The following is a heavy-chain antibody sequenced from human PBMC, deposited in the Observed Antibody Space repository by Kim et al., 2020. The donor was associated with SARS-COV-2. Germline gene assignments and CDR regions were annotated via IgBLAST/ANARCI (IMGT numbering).Heavy chain of an antibody. CDR1: GGSISSYY. V-gene: IGHV4-59*01. D-gene: IGHD3-10*01. J-gene: IGHJ3*02. Sequence: SETLSLTCTVSGGSISSYYWSWIRQPPGKGLEWIGYIYYSGSTNYNPSLKSRVTISVDTSKNQFSLKLSSVTAADTAVYYCARDREGAFDIWGQGTMVTVSS. CDR2: IYYSGST. CDR3: ARDREGAFDI.